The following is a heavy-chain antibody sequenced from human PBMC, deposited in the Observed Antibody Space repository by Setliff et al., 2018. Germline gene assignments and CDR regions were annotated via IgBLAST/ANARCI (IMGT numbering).Heavy chain of an antibody. CDR2: IYHSGST. D-gene: IGHD2-21*01. J-gene: IGHJ4*02. Sequence: SETLSLTCAVSGYSISSGYYWGWIRQPPGKGLEWIGSIYHSGSTYYNPSLKSRVTISVDTSKNQFSLKLSPVTAADTAVYYCARTLLLSPYYFDYWGQGTLVTVSS. CDR3: ARTLLLSPYYFDY. CDR1: GYSISSGYY. V-gene: IGHV4-38-2*01.